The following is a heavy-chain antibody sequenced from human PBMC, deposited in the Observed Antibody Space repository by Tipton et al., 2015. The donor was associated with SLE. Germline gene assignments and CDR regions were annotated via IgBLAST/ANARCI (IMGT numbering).Heavy chain of an antibody. V-gene: IGHV1-18*01. J-gene: IGHJ4*02. Sequence: QLVQSGAEVKKPGASVKVSCKASGYSFRTYGINWVRQAPGQGLEWMGWVSPYNGNTNSAQKFQGRVTMTTDTSATTAYMDLTSLTFDDTAVYYCARGLLNYGSVTYHPFDYWGQGTLVTVSS. CDR2: VSPYNGNT. D-gene: IGHD3-10*01. CDR1: GYSFRTYG. CDR3: ARGLLNYGSVTYHPFDY.